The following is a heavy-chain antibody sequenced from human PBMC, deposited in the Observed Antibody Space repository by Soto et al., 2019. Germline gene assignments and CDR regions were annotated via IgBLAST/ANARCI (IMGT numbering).Heavy chain of an antibody. CDR2: ISYDGSNK. J-gene: IGHJ4*02. D-gene: IGHD2-15*01. Sequence: QVQLVESGGGVVQPGRSLRLSCAASGFTFSSYGMHWVRQAPGKGLEWVAVISYDGSNKYYADSVKGRFNISRDNSKNTLYLQMNSMRAEDTAVYYCAKERDIVVVVAPLDYWGQGTLVTVSS. V-gene: IGHV3-30*18. CDR3: AKERDIVVVVAPLDY. CDR1: GFTFSSYG.